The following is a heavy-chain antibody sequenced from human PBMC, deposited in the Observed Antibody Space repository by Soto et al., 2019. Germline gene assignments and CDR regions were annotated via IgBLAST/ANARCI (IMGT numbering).Heavy chain of an antibody. Sequence: QVQLVQSGAEVKKPGASVKVSCKASGGTFSRYTISWVRQAPGQGLEWKGRIIPILGIANYAQKFQGRVTITADKSTSTAYMELSSLRSEDTAVYYCAGRAVAGKENAFDIWGQGTMVTVAS. CDR2: IIPILGIA. CDR3: AGRAVAGKENAFDI. J-gene: IGHJ3*02. V-gene: IGHV1-69*02. D-gene: IGHD6-19*01. CDR1: GGTFSRYT.